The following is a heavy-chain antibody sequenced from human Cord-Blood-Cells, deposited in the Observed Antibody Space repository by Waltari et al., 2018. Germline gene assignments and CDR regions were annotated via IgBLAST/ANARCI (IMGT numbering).Heavy chain of an antibody. CDR3: ARDLAYCSSTSCYNWFDP. Sequence: QVQLVQSGAEVKKPGASVKVSCKASGYTFTGYYMHWVRQAPGQGLAWMGWINPNSGGTNYAQKFQGRVTMTRDTSISTAYMELSRLRSDDTAVYYCARDLAYCSSTSCYNWFDPWGQGTLVTVSS. V-gene: IGHV1-2*02. CDR2: INPNSGGT. D-gene: IGHD2-2*01. CDR1: GYTFTGYY. J-gene: IGHJ5*02.